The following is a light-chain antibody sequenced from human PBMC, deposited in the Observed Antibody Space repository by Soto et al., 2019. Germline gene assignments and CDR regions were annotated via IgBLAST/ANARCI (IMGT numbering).Light chain of an antibody. Sequence: QSALTQPPSASGSPGQSVTISCTGTSSDVGGYNYVSWYQQHAVKAPKLVIYEVTKRPSGVPDRFSGSKSANTASLTVSGLQAEDEADYYCSSFASSNTWVFGGGTKLTVL. CDR1: SSDVGGYNY. J-gene: IGLJ3*02. CDR3: SSFASSNTWV. V-gene: IGLV2-8*01. CDR2: EVT.